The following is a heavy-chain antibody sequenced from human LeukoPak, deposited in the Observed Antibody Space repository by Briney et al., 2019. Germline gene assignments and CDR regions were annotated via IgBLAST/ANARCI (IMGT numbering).Heavy chain of an antibody. Sequence: GGSLGLSCAASGFTFSNYAMTWVRQAPGKGLEWVSAISGSGDSTYYADSVRGRFTISRDNSKNTLYLQMDSLRAEDTAIYYCAKDYDSSGYYYGGPYFDYWGQGTLVTVSS. CDR3: AKDYDSSGYYYGGPYFDY. CDR1: GFTFSNYA. J-gene: IGHJ4*02. V-gene: IGHV3-23*01. CDR2: ISGSGDST. D-gene: IGHD3-22*01.